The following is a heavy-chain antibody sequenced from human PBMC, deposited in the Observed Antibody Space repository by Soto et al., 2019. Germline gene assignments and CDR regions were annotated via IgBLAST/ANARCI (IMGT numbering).Heavy chain of an antibody. J-gene: IGHJ6*02. V-gene: IGHV1-69*01. D-gene: IGHD1-1*01. CDR3: SRDRRAANMRNENYFYGMDV. Sequence: QVQLVQSGPEVKKPGSSVKVSCKASGGTFRTYAVSWVRRAPGHGLEWLGGIIPAHDTPNYAPRFEGRVTITADESTNTAYMELTSLTSDDTAVYYCSRDRRAANMRNENYFYGMDVWGQGTTVTVSS. CDR1: GGTFRTYA. CDR2: IIPAHDTP.